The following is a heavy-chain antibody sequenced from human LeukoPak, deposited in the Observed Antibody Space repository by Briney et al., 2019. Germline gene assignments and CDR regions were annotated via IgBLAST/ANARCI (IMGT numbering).Heavy chain of an antibody. Sequence: GGSLRLSCAASGFTFGSYEMNWVRQAPGKGLEWVSYISSSGSTIYYADSVKGRFTISRDNAKNSLYLQMNSLRAEDTAVYYCARDASGYSGYGTYYFDYWGQGTLVTVSP. J-gene: IGHJ4*02. D-gene: IGHD5-12*01. CDR1: GFTFGSYE. CDR2: ISSSGSTI. V-gene: IGHV3-48*03. CDR3: ARDASGYSGYGTYYFDY.